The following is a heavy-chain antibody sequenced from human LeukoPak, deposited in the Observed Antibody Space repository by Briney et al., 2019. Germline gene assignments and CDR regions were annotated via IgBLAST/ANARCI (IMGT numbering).Heavy chain of an antibody. CDR1: GFTFSGYS. CDR3: ARDLKARLWYGDNFDY. D-gene: IGHD3-10*01. V-gene: IGHV3-7*01. J-gene: IGHJ4*02. Sequence: GGSLRLSCAASGFTFSGYSMNWVRQAPGKGLEWVANIKQDGSEKYYVDSVKGRFTISRDNAKNSLYLQMNSLRAEDTAVYYRARDLKARLWYGDNFDYWGQGTLVTVSS. CDR2: IKQDGSEK.